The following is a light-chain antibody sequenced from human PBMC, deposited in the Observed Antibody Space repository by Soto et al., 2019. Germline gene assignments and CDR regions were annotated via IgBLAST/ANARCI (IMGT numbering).Light chain of an antibody. Sequence: ESVLTESPATLYLSPGEIGTRFCMASQSVSGSLAWYQQKPGQAPRLVIFDASNRATDIPARFSGSGSGRDFTLTISSLEPEDFAVYYCHQRTNWPPTPTFGGRTRWTS. V-gene: IGKV3-11*02. CDR1: QSVSGS. CDR2: DAS. CDR3: HQRTNWPPTPT. J-gene: IGKJ4*01.